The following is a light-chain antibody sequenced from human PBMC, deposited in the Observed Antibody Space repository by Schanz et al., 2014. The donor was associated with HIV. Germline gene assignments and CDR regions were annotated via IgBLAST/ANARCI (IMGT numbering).Light chain of an antibody. V-gene: IGLV1-47*01. CDR2: RNN. CDR3: AAWDDSLTGVV. CDR1: SSNIGTNY. J-gene: IGLJ2*01. Sequence: QSVLTQPPSASGTPGQRVTISCSGSSSNIGTNYVYWYQQLPGTAPKLLIYRNNYRPSGVPDRFSGSKSGTSASLAISGLQSEDEADYYCAAWDDSLTGVVFGGGTKLTVL.